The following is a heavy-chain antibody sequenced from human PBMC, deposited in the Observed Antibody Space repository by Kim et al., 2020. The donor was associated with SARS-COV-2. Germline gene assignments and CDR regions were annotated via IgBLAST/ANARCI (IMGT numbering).Heavy chain of an antibody. Sequence: GGSLRLSCTASGLDLSAYAVNWVRQAPGKGLEWVSFISKKSTYKYYADSVKGRFAISRDNAKNSVYLETNSLRAEDTALYYCARGPMSCNSVTYHLGWIDPWGQGTLVTVSS. V-gene: IGHV3-21*01. J-gene: IGHJ5*02. D-gene: IGHD2-2*01. CDR2: ISKKSTYK. CDR3: ARGPMSCNSVTYHLGWIDP. CDR1: GLDLSAYA.